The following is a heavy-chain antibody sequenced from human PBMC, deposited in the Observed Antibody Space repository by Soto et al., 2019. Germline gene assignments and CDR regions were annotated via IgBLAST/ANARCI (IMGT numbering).Heavy chain of an antibody. V-gene: IGHV3-21*01. Sequence: GGSLRLSCAASGFTFSSYSMNWGRQAPGKGLGWVSSISSSSSYKDYADSLKGRFTIARANAKNSLYLQMNSLRADDTAVYACARGVSGVAARPSTFGYWGQGTLVTVSS. CDR2: ISSSSSYK. CDR3: ARGVSGVAARPSTFGY. J-gene: IGHJ4*02. CDR1: GFTFSSYS. D-gene: IGHD6-6*01.